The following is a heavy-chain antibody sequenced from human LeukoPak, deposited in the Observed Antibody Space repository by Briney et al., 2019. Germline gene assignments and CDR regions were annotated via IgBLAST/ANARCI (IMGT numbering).Heavy chain of an antibody. D-gene: IGHD6-19*01. CDR1: GFTFSSFG. Sequence: GGSLRLSCAASGFTFSSFGMHWVRQAPGKGLEWVAFIRFDGANIYYADSVKGRFTISRDNAKNSLYLQMNSLRAEDTAVYYCARDSGSSYSSGWGGWGQGTLVTVSS. J-gene: IGHJ4*02. CDR3: ARDSGSSYSSGWGG. V-gene: IGHV3-30*02. CDR2: IRFDGANI.